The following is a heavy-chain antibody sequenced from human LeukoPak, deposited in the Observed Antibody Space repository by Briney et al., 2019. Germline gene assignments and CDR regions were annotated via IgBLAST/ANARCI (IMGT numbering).Heavy chain of an antibody. CDR1: GGSISSYY. CDR3: ARKAPYYYDGSGPLGTYYFDY. J-gene: IGHJ4*02. D-gene: IGHD3-22*01. Sequence: SETLSLTCTASGGSISSYYWSWIRQPPGKGLEWIGYIYYSGSTNYNPSLKSRVTISVDTSKNQFSLKLSSVTAADTAVYYCARKAPYYYDGSGPLGTYYFDYWGQGTLVTVSS. V-gene: IGHV4-59*12. CDR2: IYYSGST.